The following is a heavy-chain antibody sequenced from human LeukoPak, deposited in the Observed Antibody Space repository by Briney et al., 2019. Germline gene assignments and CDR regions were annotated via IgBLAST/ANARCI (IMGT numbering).Heavy chain of an antibody. Sequence: GESLKISCKGSGYGFTTYWIAWVRQMPGEGLEWMGIIYPDDSDARYSPSFQGQVTISADKSISTAYLQWNRLKASDTAMYYCTRLDYHDSSTLDYWGQGTLVTVSS. V-gene: IGHV5-51*01. J-gene: IGHJ4*02. CDR2: IYPDDSDA. CDR3: TRLDYHDSSTLDY. D-gene: IGHD3-22*01. CDR1: GYGFTTYW.